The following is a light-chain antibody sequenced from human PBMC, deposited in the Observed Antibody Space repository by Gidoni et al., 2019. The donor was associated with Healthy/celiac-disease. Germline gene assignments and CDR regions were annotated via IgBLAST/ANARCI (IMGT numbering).Light chain of an antibody. CDR2: DAS. Sequence: DIQMTHSPYSLSASVGDRVTITCQASQDISNYLNWYQQKPGKAPKLVIYDASNLETGVPSRFSGRGSGTDFTFTISSLQPEDIATYYCQQYDNLPYTFGQGTKLEIK. CDR1: QDISNY. J-gene: IGKJ2*01. V-gene: IGKV1-33*01. CDR3: QQYDNLPYT.